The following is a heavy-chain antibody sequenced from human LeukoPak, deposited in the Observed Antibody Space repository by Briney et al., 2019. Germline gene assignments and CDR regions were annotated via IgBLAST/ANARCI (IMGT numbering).Heavy chain of an antibody. Sequence: PSETLSLTCAVSGGSISSGGYSWSWIRQPPGKGLEWIGYIYHSGSTYYNPSLKSRVTISVDTSKNQFSLKLSSVTAADTAVYYCARAPFSSSWYNYWGQGTLVTVSS. D-gene: IGHD6-13*01. CDR3: ARAPFSSSWYNY. V-gene: IGHV4-30-2*01. J-gene: IGHJ4*02. CDR1: GGSISSGGYS. CDR2: IYHSGST.